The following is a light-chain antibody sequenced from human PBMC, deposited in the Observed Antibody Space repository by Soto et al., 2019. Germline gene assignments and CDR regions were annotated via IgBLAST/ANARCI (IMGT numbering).Light chain of an antibody. V-gene: IGLV1-44*01. J-gene: IGLJ3*02. CDR3: AAWDDSLKGWV. Sequence: QSVLTQPPSASGTPGQRVTISCSGSSSNIGSETVNWYQQVPGTAPKLLIYANNHRPSGVPDRFSVSKSGTSASLAIGGLQSEDEAEYYCAAWDDSLKGWVFGGETQLTVL. CDR1: SSNIGSET. CDR2: ANN.